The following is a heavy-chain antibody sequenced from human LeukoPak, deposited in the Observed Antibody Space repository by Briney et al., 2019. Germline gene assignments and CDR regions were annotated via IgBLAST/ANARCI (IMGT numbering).Heavy chain of an antibody. V-gene: IGHV3-7*03. CDR3: AREALLYCSSTSCQIDY. CDR2: IKQDGSEK. Sequence: GGSLRLSCAASGFTFSSYWMSWVRQAPGKGLEWVANIKQDGSEKYYVDSVKGRFTISRDNAKNSLYLQMNSLRAEDTAVYYCAREALLYCSSTSCQIDYWGQGTLVTVSS. D-gene: IGHD2-2*01. CDR1: GFTFSSYW. J-gene: IGHJ4*02.